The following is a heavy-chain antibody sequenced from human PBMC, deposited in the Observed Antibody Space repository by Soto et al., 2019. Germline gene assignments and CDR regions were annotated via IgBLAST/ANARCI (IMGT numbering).Heavy chain of an antibody. CDR3: ARCLDYYDSSVPPDY. D-gene: IGHD3-22*01. J-gene: IGHJ4*02. CDR1: GYTFTRYG. CDR2: ISAYNGNT. V-gene: IGHV1-18*04. Sequence: QVQLVQSGAEVKKPGASVKVSCKASGYTFTRYGFTWVRQAPGQGLEWMGWISAYNGNTNYAQKLQGRVTMTKDTHTSRDYMELRSLRSDDTAVYYCARCLDYYDSSVPPDYWGQLSLVTVSS.